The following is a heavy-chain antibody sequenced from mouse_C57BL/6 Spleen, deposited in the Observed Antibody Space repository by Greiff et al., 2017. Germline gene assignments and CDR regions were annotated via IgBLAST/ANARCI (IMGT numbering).Heavy chain of an antibody. V-gene: IGHV1-19*01. CDR1: GYTFTDYY. D-gene: IGHD4-1*02. CDR3: ARGQLRTDDAMDY. J-gene: IGHJ4*01. CDR2: INPYNGGT. Sequence: EVQLQESGPVLVKPGASVKMSCKASGYTFTDYYMNWVKQSPGKSLEWIGVINPYNGGTSYNQKFKGKATLTVDKSSSTAYMELNSLTSEDSAVYDCARGQLRTDDAMDYWGQGTSVTVSS.